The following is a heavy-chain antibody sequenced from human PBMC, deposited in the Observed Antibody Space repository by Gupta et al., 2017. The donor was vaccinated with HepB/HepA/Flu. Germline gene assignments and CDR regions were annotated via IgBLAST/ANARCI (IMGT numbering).Heavy chain of an antibody. CDR2: IRKEGSGK. CDR1: GFTFSNHW. J-gene: IGHJ4*02. Sequence: ELQLVESGGALVRPGGSLRLSCVASGFTFSNHWMNWVRQAPGKGLEWVANIRKEGSGKNYVGSVEGRCTISRDNAKKSLYLQMNSLRVEDTAGYYCVTPYYWGQGTLVTVSS. V-gene: IGHV3-7*01. CDR3: VTPYY.